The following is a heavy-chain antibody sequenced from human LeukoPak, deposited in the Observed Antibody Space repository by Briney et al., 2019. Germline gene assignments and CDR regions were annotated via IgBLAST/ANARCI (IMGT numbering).Heavy chain of an antibody. CDR3: ARLDSLHLITY. CDR2: IYYSGTT. J-gene: IGHJ4*02. Sequence: SETLSLTCTVSGGSITNFYGGWIRQSPGKGLELIGYIYYSGTTNYSPSLKSRVSISVDTSKKQFSLKLSSVTAADTAVYYCARLDSLHLITYWGQGTLVTVSS. D-gene: IGHD3-9*01. CDR1: GGSITNFY. V-gene: IGHV4-59*01.